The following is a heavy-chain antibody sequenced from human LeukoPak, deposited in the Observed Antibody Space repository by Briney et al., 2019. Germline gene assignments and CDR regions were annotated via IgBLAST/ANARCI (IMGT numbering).Heavy chain of an antibody. CDR3: ARGTYGDDEINWLDP. Sequence: PSQTLSLTCTASGGSISSGGYYWSWIRQPPGKGLEWIAYIYYSGSTNYNPSLKSRVTISVNTSKNQFSLKLNSVTAADTAVYYCARGTYGDDEINWLDPWGQGTLVTVSS. J-gene: IGHJ5*02. CDR1: GGSISSGGYY. D-gene: IGHD4-17*01. V-gene: IGHV4-61*08. CDR2: IYYSGST.